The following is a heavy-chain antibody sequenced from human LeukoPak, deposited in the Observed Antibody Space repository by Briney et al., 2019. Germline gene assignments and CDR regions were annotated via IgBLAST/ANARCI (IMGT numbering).Heavy chain of an antibody. Sequence: PSETLSLTCTVSGGSISSYYWSWIRQPPGKGLEWIGYIYYSGSTNYNPSLKSRVTISGDTSKNQFSLRLSSVTAADTAVYCCARASYSYDINGWVPFDYWGQGTLVTVSS. V-gene: IGHV4-59*08. D-gene: IGHD3-22*01. CDR2: IYYSGST. CDR1: GGSISSYY. J-gene: IGHJ4*02. CDR3: ARASYSYDINGWVPFDY.